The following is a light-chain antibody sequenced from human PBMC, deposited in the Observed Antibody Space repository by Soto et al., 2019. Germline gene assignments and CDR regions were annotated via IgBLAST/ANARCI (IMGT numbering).Light chain of an antibody. J-gene: IGKJ2*01. CDR3: QQYNSFPYT. Sequence: DIQMTQSPSTLSASVGDRVTITCRASQSINSWLAWYQQRPGKAPKLLIYDASSLESGVPSRISGGGSATEFTLTINSLQADDFATYYCQQYNSFPYTFGQGTKLEIK. CDR2: DAS. CDR1: QSINSW. V-gene: IGKV1-5*01.